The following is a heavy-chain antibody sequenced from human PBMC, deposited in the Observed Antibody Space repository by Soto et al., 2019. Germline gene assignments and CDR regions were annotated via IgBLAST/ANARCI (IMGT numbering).Heavy chain of an antibody. Sequence: GGSLRLSCAASGFTFSSYAMSWVRQAPGKGLEWVSAISGSGGSTYYADSVKGRFTISRDNSKNTLYLQMNSLRAEDTAVYYWAKDRTARGFGEDHWFDPWGQGTLVTVSS. V-gene: IGHV3-23*01. CDR1: GFTFSSYA. D-gene: IGHD3-10*01. CDR2: ISGSGGST. CDR3: AKDRTARGFGEDHWFDP. J-gene: IGHJ5*02.